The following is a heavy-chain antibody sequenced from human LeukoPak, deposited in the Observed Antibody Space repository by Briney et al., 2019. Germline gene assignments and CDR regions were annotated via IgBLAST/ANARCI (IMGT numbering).Heavy chain of an antibody. J-gene: IGHJ6*02. V-gene: IGHV3-53*05. CDR3: ARAVDTAMVTFYYYGMDV. CDR1: GFTVSTNY. D-gene: IGHD5-18*01. CDR2: FYSGGST. Sequence: PGGSLRLSCVASGFTVSTNYMNWVRQAPGKGLEWVSVFYSGGSTYYADSVKGRFTISRDTSKNTLYLQMDSLRAEDMAVYYCARAVDTAMVTFYYYGMDVWAQGTTVTVSS.